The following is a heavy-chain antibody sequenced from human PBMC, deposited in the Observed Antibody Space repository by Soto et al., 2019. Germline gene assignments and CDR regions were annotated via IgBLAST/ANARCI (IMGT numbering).Heavy chain of an antibody. Sequence: QVQLQESGPGLVKPSGTLSLTCAVSGVSIDSHDWWTWVRQPPGKGLEWIGESHQSGNTNYNSSRESRVTISLDQSRNHFSLQLDSVTVADTAVYYCATRDTGRVYWGQGTLVTVSS. J-gene: IGHJ4*02. CDR1: GVSIDSHDW. V-gene: IGHV4-4*02. CDR2: SHQSGNT. CDR3: ATRDTGRVY. D-gene: IGHD5-18*01.